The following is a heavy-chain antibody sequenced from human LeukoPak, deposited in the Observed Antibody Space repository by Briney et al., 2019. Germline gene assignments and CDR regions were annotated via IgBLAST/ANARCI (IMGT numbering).Heavy chain of an antibody. CDR2: IKQDGSEK. CDR3: ARGFDSRFFND. CDR1: GFTFRNYW. J-gene: IGHJ4*02. V-gene: IGHV3-7*01. D-gene: IGHD3-22*01. Sequence: GGSLRLSCTDTGFTFRNYWMTWVRQAPGKGLEWVANIKQDGSEKYYVDSVKGRFTISRDNAKNSLYLQMNSLRAEDTAVYYCARGFDSRFFNDWGQGTLVTVSS.